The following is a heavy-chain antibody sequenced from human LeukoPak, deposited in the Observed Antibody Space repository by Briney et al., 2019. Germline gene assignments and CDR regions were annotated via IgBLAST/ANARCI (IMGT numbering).Heavy chain of an antibody. CDR3: AEGIYGSGSYYFDY. D-gene: IGHD3-10*01. V-gene: IGHV4-39*07. J-gene: IGHJ4*02. Sequence: PSETLSLTCTVSGGSISSDSYYWGWIRQPPGKGLEWIGSIYYSGSTYYNPSLKSRVTISVDTSKNQFSLKLSSVTAADTAVYYCAEGIYGSGSYYFDYWGQGTLVTVSS. CDR1: GGSISSDSYY. CDR2: IYYSGST.